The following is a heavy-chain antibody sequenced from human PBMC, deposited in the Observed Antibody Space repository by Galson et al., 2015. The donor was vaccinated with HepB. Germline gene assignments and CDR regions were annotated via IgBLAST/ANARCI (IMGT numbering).Heavy chain of an antibody. CDR3: ARGLGDIVVVPAAIDWFDP. J-gene: IGHJ5*02. CDR1: GYTFASYG. CDR2: ISAYNGNT. D-gene: IGHD2-2*01. Sequence: SVKVSCKASGYTFASYGISWVRQAPGQGLEWMGWISAYNGNTNYAQKLQGRVTMTTDTSTSTAYMELRSLRSDDTAVYYCARGLGDIVVVPAAIDWFDPWGQGTLVTVSS. V-gene: IGHV1-18*04.